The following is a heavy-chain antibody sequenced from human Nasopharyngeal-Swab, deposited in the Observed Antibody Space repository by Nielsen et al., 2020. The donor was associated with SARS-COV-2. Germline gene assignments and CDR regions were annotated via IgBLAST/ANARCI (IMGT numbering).Heavy chain of an antibody. CDR2: INHIGST. V-gene: IGHV4-34*01. J-gene: IGHJ2*01. Sequence: TLSLTCAVYVGSFSGYYCSWIREPPGKGLEWIGEINHIGSTNYNPSLKSRVTISVDTSKNQFSLKLSSVTAADTAVYYCARASTVTTFFDLWGRGTLITVSS. CDR3: ARASTVTTFFDL. D-gene: IGHD4-17*01. CDR1: VGSFSGYY.